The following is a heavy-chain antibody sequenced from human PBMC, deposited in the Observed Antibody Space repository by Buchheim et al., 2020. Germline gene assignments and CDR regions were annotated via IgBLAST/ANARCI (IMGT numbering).Heavy chain of an antibody. D-gene: IGHD3-10*01. CDR1: GFTFNIYS. CDR2: ITSDIRTI. CDR3: VRSVAGTFDY. V-gene: IGHV3-48*02. Sequence: EVHLVESGGGLVQPGGSLRLSCAASGFTFNIYSMNWVRQAPGKGLEWVSSITSDIRTINYADSVKGRFTISRDNAKYSLYLQMNSLTDEDTAVYYCVRSVAGTFDYWGQGTL. J-gene: IGHJ4*02.